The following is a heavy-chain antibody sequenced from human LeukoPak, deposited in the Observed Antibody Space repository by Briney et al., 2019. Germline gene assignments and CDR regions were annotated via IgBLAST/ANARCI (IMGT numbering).Heavy chain of an antibody. Sequence: SETLSLTCAVYGGSFSGYYWSWIRQPPGKGLEWIGEINHSGSTNYNPSLKSRVTISVDTSKNQFSLKLSSVTAADTAVYYCARGKGGNTGYYYYYMDVWGKGTTVTISS. J-gene: IGHJ6*03. CDR1: GGSFSGYY. D-gene: IGHD1-1*01. CDR3: ARGKGGNTGYYYYYMDV. V-gene: IGHV4-34*01. CDR2: INHSGST.